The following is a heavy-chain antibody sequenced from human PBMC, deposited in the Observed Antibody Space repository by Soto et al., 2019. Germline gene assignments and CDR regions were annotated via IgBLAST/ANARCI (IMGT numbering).Heavy chain of an antibody. CDR3: ARGGRRREAGPVLIRGRIYYGMDV. Sequence: SETLSLTCAVYGGSFSGYYWSWIRQPPGKGLEWIGEINHSGSTNYNPSLKSRVTISVDTSKNQFSLKLSSVTAADTAVYYCARGGRRREAGPVLIRGRIYYGMDVWGQGTTVTVSS. CDR2: INHSGST. V-gene: IGHV4-34*01. CDR1: GGSFSGYY. D-gene: IGHD3-10*01. J-gene: IGHJ6*02.